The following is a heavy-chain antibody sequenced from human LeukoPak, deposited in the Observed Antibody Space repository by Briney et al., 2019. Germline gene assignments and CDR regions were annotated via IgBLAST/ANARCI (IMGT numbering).Heavy chain of an antibody. CDR2: IGWSSGTI. D-gene: IGHD6-13*01. Sequence: GGSLRLSCAASGFTFDDYAMHWVRQPPGKGLEWVSGIGWSSGTIGYADSVKGRFTISRDNAKNSLYLQMNSLSAEDTALYYCVKDRAYDSSWLFDYWGQGTLVTVSS. CDR3: VKDRAYDSSWLFDY. V-gene: IGHV3-9*01. CDR1: GFTFDDYA. J-gene: IGHJ4*02.